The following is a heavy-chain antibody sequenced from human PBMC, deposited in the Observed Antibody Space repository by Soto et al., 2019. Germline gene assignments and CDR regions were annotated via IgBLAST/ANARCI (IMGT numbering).Heavy chain of an antibody. CDR3: ANLPDYGDYYFDY. V-gene: IGHV3-23*01. Sequence: GGSLRLSCAASGFTFSSYAMSWVRQAPGKGLEWVSAISGSGGSTYYADSVKGRFTISRDNSKNTLYLQMNSLRAEDTAVYYCANLPDYGDYYFDYWGQGTLVTVSS. J-gene: IGHJ4*02. D-gene: IGHD4-17*01. CDR1: GFTFSSYA. CDR2: ISGSGGST.